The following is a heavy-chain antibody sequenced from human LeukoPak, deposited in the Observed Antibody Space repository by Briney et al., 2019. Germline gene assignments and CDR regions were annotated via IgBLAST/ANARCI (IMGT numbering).Heavy chain of an antibody. J-gene: IGHJ3*02. Sequence: SEALSLTCTVSGRFISSYHWSWLRQPAGEGLEWLGRIYTSGSTNYNPSLKSGVTMSVDTSKNQFSLKLSSVTAADTAVYYCARDDCDNSSCYYLSRAFDIWGQGTMVTVSS. CDR1: GRFISSYH. CDR3: ARDDCDNSSCYYLSRAFDI. V-gene: IGHV4-4*07. CDR2: IYTSGST. D-gene: IGHD3-22*01.